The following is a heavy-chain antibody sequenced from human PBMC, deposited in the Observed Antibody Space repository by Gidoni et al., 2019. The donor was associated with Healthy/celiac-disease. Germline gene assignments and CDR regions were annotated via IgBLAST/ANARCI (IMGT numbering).Heavy chain of an antibody. J-gene: IGHJ4*02. V-gene: IGHV4-34*01. D-gene: IGHD2-15*01. CDR2: INHSGST. Sequence: QVQLQQWGAGLLKPSATLSPTCPVPGGSFSGYYWRWIRQPPGTGLEWIGEINHSGSTNDNPSLKGRVNISVDTSKNKFSLKLSSVADEDTAVYYCARALRDIVVVVAAIFDYWGQGTLVTVSS. CDR3: ARALRDIVVVVAAIFDY. CDR1: GGSFSGYY.